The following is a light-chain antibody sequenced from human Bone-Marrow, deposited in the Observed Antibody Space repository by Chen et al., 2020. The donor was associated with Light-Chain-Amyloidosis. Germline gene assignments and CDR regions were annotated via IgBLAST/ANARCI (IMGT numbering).Light chain of an antibody. CDR1: QNVNRH. CDR2: ATS. V-gene: IGKV3-15*01. CDR3: QQYNNWPSWT. Sequence: IVVTPSPAPLSVSPGEGATLTCRASQNVNRHVAWYQQKPGQAPRLLMSATSTRATGIPGRFSGSGSGTEFTLTISSLQSEDSAVYYCQQYNNWPSWTFGQGTKVEIK. J-gene: IGKJ1*01.